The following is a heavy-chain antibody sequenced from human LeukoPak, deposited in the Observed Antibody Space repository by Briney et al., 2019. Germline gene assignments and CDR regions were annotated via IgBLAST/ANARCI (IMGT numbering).Heavy chain of an antibody. CDR1: GFTFRNYV. CDR2: TSSDLNVK. V-gene: IGHV3-30-3*01. CDR3: AREGYYGSGSPPSLYFDY. J-gene: IGHJ4*02. Sequence: GGSLGLSCAASGFTFRNYVIHWVRQAPGKGLEWVAVTSSDLNVKLYADSVKGRFTISRDNSRSTLYLQMNNLRPEDTAIYYCAREGYYGSGSPPSLYFDYWGQGTLVTVPS. D-gene: IGHD3-10*01.